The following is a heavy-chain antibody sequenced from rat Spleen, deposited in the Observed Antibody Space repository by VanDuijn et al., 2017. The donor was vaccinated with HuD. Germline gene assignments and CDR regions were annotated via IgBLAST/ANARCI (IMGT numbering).Heavy chain of an antibody. Sequence: EVQLAESGGGLVQPGRSLKLSCAVSGFTFSDSYMAWVRQAPTKGLEWVASISTSGGSTYYRDSVKGRFIISRDNAKSTLYLQMDSMRSEDTATYYCTSHGSRISRFAYWGQGTLVTVSS. V-gene: IGHV5-27*01. CDR3: TSHGSRISRFAY. CDR2: ISTSGGST. D-gene: IGHD2-7*01. CDR1: GFTFSDSY. J-gene: IGHJ3*01.